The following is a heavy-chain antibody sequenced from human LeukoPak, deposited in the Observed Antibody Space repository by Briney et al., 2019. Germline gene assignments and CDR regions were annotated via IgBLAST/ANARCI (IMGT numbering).Heavy chain of an antibody. CDR2: ISSTSSII. Sequence: GGSLRLSCAASGFTFSSYSMTWVRQAPGKGLEWISYISSTSSIITYADSVQGRFAISRDNSKNTLSLQLNSLRAEDTAVYYCARDYGGSYYVDYWGQGTLVTVSS. V-gene: IGHV3-48*01. CDR1: GFTFSSYS. J-gene: IGHJ4*02. D-gene: IGHD1-26*01. CDR3: ARDYGGSYYVDY.